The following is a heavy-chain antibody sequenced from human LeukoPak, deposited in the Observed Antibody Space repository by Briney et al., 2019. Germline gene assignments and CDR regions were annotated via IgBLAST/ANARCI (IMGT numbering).Heavy chain of an antibody. CDR1: GFTVSSNY. CDR2: SYSGGST. D-gene: IGHD3-10*01. J-gene: IGHJ3*02. Sequence: TGGSLRLSCAASGFTVSSNYISWVRQAPGKGLECVSVSYSGGSTDYADSVKGRFTISRDNSKNTLYLQMNSLRTEGTAVYYCARGVIRGIDAFDIWGQGTMVTVSS. V-gene: IGHV3-66*02. CDR3: ARGVIRGIDAFDI.